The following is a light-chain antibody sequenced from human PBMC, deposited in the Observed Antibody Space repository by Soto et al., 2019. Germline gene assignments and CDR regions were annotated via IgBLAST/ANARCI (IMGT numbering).Light chain of an antibody. J-gene: IGKJ1*01. CDR2: AAS. V-gene: IGKV1-6*01. Sequence: AIQMTQSPSSLSASVGDRVTITCRASQGIRNDLGWYQQKPGKAAKLLIYAASSLQSGVPSRFSGTESGTYFTLTISSLQPEDFTTYYCLQHYNYPWTFGQGTKVEIK. CDR3: LQHYNYPWT. CDR1: QGIRND.